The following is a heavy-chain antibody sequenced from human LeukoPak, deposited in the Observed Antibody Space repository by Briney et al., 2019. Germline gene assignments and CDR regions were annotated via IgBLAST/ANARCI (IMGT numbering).Heavy chain of an antibody. CDR1: GFTFSSYG. J-gene: IGHJ4*02. V-gene: IGHV3-23*01. CDR3: AKDRDSYGYGSGSYYNGVFDY. CDR2: ISGSGGST. Sequence: GSLRLSCAASGFTFSSYGMSWVRQAPGKGLEWVSAISGSGGSTYYADSVKGRFTISRDNSKNTLYLQVNSLRAEDTAVYYCAKDRDSYGYGSGSYYNGVFDYWGQGTLVTVSS. D-gene: IGHD3-10*01.